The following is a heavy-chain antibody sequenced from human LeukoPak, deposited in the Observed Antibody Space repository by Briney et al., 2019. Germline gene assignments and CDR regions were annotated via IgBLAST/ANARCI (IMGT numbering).Heavy chain of an antibody. Sequence: GSLRLSCAASGFTFTTYAMSWIRQPPGKGLEWIGYIYYSGSTNYNPSLKSRVTISVDTSKNQFSLKLSSVTAADTAVYYCARTYYYDSSGYYWVAFDIWGQGTMVTVSS. D-gene: IGHD3-22*01. V-gene: IGHV4-59*01. J-gene: IGHJ3*02. CDR2: IYYSGST. CDR1: GFTFTTYA. CDR3: ARTYYYDSSGYYWVAFDI.